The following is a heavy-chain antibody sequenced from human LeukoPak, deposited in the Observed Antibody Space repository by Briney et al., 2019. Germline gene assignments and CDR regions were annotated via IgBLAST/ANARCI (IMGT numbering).Heavy chain of an antibody. Sequence: SVKVSCKASGGTFSSYAISWVRQAPGQGLEWMGGITPIFGTANYAQKLQGRVTITTDESTSTAYMELSSLRSEDTAVYYCALRPYCSGGSCRPGYWGQGTLVTVSS. J-gene: IGHJ4*02. CDR1: GGTFSSYA. D-gene: IGHD2-15*01. CDR2: ITPIFGTA. CDR3: ALRPYCSGGSCRPGY. V-gene: IGHV1-69*05.